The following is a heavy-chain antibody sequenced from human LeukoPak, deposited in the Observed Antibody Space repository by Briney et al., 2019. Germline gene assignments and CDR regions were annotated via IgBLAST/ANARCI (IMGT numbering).Heavy chain of an antibody. J-gene: IGHJ2*01. D-gene: IGHD6-19*01. CDR2: ISAYNGNT. CDR1: GYTFTSYG. CDR3: ARGGLSSGRWWYFDL. V-gene: IGHV1-18*01. Sequence: VASVKVSCKASGYTFTSYGISWVRQAPGQGLEWMGWISAYNGNTNYAQKLQGRVTMTTDTSTSTAYMELRSLRSDDTAVYYCARGGLSSGRWWYFDLWGRGTLVTVSS.